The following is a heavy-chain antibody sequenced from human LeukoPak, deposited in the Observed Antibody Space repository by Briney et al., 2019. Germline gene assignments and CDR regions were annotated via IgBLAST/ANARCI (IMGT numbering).Heavy chain of an antibody. CDR2: ISAYNGNT. CDR3: ARDLPLYGSGSYEDY. V-gene: IGHV1-18*01. D-gene: IGHD3-10*01. J-gene: IGHJ4*02. CDR1: GYTFTSYG. Sequence: GASVKVSCKASGYTFTSYGISWVRQAPGQGLEWMGWISAYNGNTNYAQKLQGRVTMTTDTSTSTAYMELRSLRSDDTAVYYCARDLPLYGSGSYEDYWGQGTLVTVSS.